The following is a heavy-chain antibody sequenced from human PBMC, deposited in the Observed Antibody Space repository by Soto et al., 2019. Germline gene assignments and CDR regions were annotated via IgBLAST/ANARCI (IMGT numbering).Heavy chain of an antibody. Sequence: PGGSLRLSCAVSGFTFSSHSMNWVRQAPGKGLEWVSSISSSSSYIYYADSVKGRLTISRDNAKNSLYLQMNSLRAEDTAVYYCAREHPNYYDSNRFDPWGQGTLVTVSS. CDR1: GFTFSSHS. CDR3: AREHPNYYDSNRFDP. D-gene: IGHD3-22*01. CDR2: ISSSSSYI. J-gene: IGHJ5*02. V-gene: IGHV3-21*01.